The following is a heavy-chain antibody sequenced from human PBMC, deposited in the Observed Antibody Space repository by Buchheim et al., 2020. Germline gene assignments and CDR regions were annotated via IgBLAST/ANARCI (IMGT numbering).Heavy chain of an antibody. V-gene: IGHV4-34*01. CDR2: INHSGST. CDR1: GGSFSGYY. D-gene: IGHD6-13*01. Sequence: QVQLQQWGAGLLKPSETLSLTCAVYGGSFSGYYWSWIRQPPGKGLEWIGEINHSGSTNYNPSLKSRVTISVDTSKNQFSLKLSSVTAADTAVYYCARHSPSGAAAFYYGMDVWGQGTT. J-gene: IGHJ6*02. CDR3: ARHSPSGAAAFYYGMDV.